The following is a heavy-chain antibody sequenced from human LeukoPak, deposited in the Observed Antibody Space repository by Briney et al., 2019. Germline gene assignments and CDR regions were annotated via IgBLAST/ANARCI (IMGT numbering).Heavy chain of an antibody. CDR3: AKDLAFWSGYYIRYFQH. CDR2: ISGSGGST. CDR1: GFTFSSYA. J-gene: IGHJ1*01. D-gene: IGHD3-3*01. V-gene: IGHV3-23*01. Sequence: GGSLRLSCAAYGFTFSSYAMSWVRQAPGKGLEWVSAISGSGGSTYYADSVKGRFTISRDNSKNTLYLQMNSLRAEDTAVYYCAKDLAFWSGYYIRYFQHWGQGTLVTVSS.